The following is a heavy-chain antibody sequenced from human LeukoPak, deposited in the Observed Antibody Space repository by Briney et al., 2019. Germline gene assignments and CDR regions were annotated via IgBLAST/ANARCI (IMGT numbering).Heavy chain of an antibody. J-gene: IGHJ4*02. CDR3: ARDGATLY. CDR2: ISSSSSYI. Sequence: PGGSLRLSCEASGFTFTSYNFHWVRQAPGKGLEWVSSISSSSSYIYYADSVKGRFTISRDNAKNSLYLQMNSLRAEDTAVYYCARDGATLYWGQGTLVTVSS. V-gene: IGHV3-21*01. D-gene: IGHD1-26*01. CDR1: GFTFTSYN.